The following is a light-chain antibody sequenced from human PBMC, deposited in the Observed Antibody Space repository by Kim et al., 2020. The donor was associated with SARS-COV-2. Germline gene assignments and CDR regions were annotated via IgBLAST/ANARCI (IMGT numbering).Light chain of an antibody. Sequence: SASPGQTASITCSGDKLGDKYSCWYQQKPGQSPVLVIYQDSKRPSGIPERFSGSNSGNTVTLTISGTQAMDEADYYCQAWDSSTVVFGGGTQLTVL. CDR3: QAWDSSTVV. V-gene: IGLV3-1*01. CDR1: KLGDKY. CDR2: QDS. J-gene: IGLJ2*01.